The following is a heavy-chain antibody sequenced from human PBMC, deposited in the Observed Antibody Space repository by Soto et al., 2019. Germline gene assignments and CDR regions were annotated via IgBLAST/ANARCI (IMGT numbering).Heavy chain of an antibody. J-gene: IGHJ5*02. CDR1: GYTFTGYY. V-gene: IGHV1-2*02. CDR2: INPKSDDT. Sequence: ASVKVSCKASGYTFTGYYMHWLRRAPGQGLEWMGRINPKSDDTNYAQKFQGRVTMTRDTSIDTAYLELTGLTSDDTATYYCARKHSLDYIRWGLDPWGQGTLVTVSS. D-gene: IGHD4-4*01. CDR3: ARKHSLDYIRWGLDP.